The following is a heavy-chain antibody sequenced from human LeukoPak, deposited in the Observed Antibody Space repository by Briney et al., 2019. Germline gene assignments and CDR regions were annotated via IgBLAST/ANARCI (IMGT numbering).Heavy chain of an antibody. CDR2: INHSGST. J-gene: IGHJ2*01. Sequence: NPSETLSLTCALPGASPSSGASDCGWSRQHPKRGLEWVGYINHSGSTYYTPSLGSRVTMSVDTSKNQFSLKLSSVTAADSAVYYCARAARQGFIMIVLPFFYFYLWGRGTLVTVSS. CDR3: ARAARQGFIMIVLPFFYFYL. CDR1: GASPSSGASD. D-gene: IGHD3-22*01. V-gene: IGHV4-31*11.